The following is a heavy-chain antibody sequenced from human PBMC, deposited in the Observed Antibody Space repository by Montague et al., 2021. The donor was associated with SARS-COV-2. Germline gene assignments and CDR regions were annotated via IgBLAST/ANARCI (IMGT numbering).Heavy chain of an antibody. J-gene: IGHJ4*02. CDR3: ARLHFDDPYYYGSGNLQLFDY. Sequence: SLGLSCAASGFTFSSYAMHWVRQAPGKGLEWVAVISYDGSNKYYADSVKGRFTISRDNSKNTLYLQMNSLRAEDTAVYYCARLHFDDPYYYGSGNLQLFDYWGQGTLVTVSS. V-gene: IGHV3-30-3*01. CDR1: GFTFSSYA. CDR2: ISYDGSNK. D-gene: IGHD3-10*01.